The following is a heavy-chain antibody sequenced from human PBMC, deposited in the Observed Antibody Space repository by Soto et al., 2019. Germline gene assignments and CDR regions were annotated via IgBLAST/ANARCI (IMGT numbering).Heavy chain of an antibody. V-gene: IGHV3-23*01. D-gene: IGHD3-10*01. CDR2: ISGSDDST. CDR3: AKRSGSSTFDY. J-gene: IGHJ4*02. Sequence: GGSLRLSCAASGFTFSSYAMSWVRQAPGKGVEWVSVISGSDDSTYYADSVKGRFTISRDNSKNTLYLQMNSLRAEDTAVYYCAKRSGSSTFDYWGQGTLVTVSS. CDR1: GFTFSSYA.